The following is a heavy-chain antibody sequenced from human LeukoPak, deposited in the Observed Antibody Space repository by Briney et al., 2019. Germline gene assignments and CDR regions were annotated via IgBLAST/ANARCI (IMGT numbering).Heavy chain of an antibody. Sequence: ASVKVSCKASGYTFTGYHMHWVRQAPGQGLEWMGWINPNSGGTNYAQKFQGRVTMTRDTSISTAYMELSRLRSDDTAVYYCARDRYYYDSSGSQDYWGQGTLVTVSS. CDR3: ARDRYYYDSSGSQDY. CDR1: GYTFTGYH. V-gene: IGHV1-2*02. CDR2: INPNSGGT. J-gene: IGHJ4*02. D-gene: IGHD3-22*01.